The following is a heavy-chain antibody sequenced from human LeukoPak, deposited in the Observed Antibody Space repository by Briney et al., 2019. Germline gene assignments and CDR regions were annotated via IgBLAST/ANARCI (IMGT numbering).Heavy chain of an antibody. D-gene: IGHD6-13*01. CDR3: ARGRVDSSSPYAFDI. Sequence: GGSLRLSCAASGFTFRSFSMNWVRQAPGKGLEWVSAISSSGRYMYYADSVKGRFTISRDNAKNSLYLQMNSLRAEDTAVYYCARGRVDSSSPYAFDIWGQGTMVTVSS. J-gene: IGHJ3*02. V-gene: IGHV3-21*01. CDR2: ISSSGRYM. CDR1: GFTFRSFS.